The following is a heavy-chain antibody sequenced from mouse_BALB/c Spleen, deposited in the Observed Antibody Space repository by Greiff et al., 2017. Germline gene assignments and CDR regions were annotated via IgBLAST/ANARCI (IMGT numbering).Heavy chain of an antibody. Sequence: EVQLVESGGGLVKPGGSLKLSCAASGFTFSSYDMSWVRQSPEKRLEWVAEISSGGSYTYYPDTVTGRFTISRDNAKNTLYLEMSSLRSEDTAMYYCARDRELGQPYFDVWGAGTTVTVSS. CDR3: ARDRELGQPYFDV. J-gene: IGHJ1*01. V-gene: IGHV5-9-4*01. CDR1: GFTFSSYD. D-gene: IGHD4-1*01. CDR2: ISSGGSYT.